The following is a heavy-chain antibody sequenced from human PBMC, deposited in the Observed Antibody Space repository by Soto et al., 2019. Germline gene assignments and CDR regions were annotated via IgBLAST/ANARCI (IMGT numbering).Heavy chain of an antibody. CDR1: GFSFSSYW. CDR2: IKSDGSGI. Sequence: EVQLVESGGGLVQPGGSLRRSCAASGFSFSSYWMHWVRQVPGKGLEWVSRIKSDGSGIAYADSVKGRFTISRDNGKNTLYLQMNSLRADDTAVYYCARNFRDYWGQGTLVTVSS. D-gene: IGHD3-10*01. V-gene: IGHV3-74*01. CDR3: ARNFRDY. J-gene: IGHJ4*02.